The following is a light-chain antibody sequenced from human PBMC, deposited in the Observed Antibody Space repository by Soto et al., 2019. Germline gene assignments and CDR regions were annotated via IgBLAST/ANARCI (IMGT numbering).Light chain of an antibody. J-gene: IGKJ4*01. CDR1: QSLLHSNGYNY. CDR2: LGS. CDR3: MQVLQTPT. V-gene: IGKV2-28*01. Sequence: ETVMTQSPLSLPVTPGEPASISCRSSQSLLHSNGYNYLDWYLQKPGQSPQLLIFLGSNRASGVPDRFSGSGSGTNFTLRISRVEAEDVGVYYCMQVLQTPTFGGGTKVDIK.